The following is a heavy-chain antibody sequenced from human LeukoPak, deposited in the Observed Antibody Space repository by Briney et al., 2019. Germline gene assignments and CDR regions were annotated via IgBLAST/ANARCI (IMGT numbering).Heavy chain of an antibody. CDR3: ARFVVGYYGMDV. Sequence: GGSLRLSCAASGFTFSNYGMHWVRQAPGKGLDWVAFIRYDGINKYYADSGKGRFTISRDNSKNTLYLQMNSLRVEDTAVYYCARFVVGYYGMDVWGQGTTITVSS. J-gene: IGHJ6*02. CDR1: GFTFSNYG. D-gene: IGHD2-21*01. V-gene: IGHV3-30*02. CDR2: IRYDGINK.